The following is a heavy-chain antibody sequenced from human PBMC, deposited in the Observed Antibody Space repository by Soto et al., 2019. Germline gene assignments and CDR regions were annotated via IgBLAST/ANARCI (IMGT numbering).Heavy chain of an antibody. CDR2: INAGNGNT. CDR1: GYTFTSYA. CDR3: ARDPSYYGMDV. V-gene: IGHV1-3*01. Sequence: ASVKVSCKASGYTFTSYAMHWVRQGPGQRLEWMGWINAGNGNTKYSQKFQGRVTITRDTSASTAYMELSSLRSVDTAVYYCARDPSYYGMDVWGQGTTVTVSS. J-gene: IGHJ6*02.